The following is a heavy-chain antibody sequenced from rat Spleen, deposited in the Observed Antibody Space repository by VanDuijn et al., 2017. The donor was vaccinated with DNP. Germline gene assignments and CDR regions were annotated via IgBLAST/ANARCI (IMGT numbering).Heavy chain of an antibody. CDR3: ARHETHYYDGTYYHGWFAY. D-gene: IGHD1-12*02. V-gene: IGHV5-7*01. Sequence: EVQLVESGGGLVQPGRSLKLSCAASGFTFSDYNMAWVRQAPKKGLEWVATISYDGSSTYYRDSVKGRFTISRDNAKSTLYLQMDSLRSEDTATYYCARHETHYYDGTYYHGWFAYWGQGTLVTVSS. CDR2: ISYDGSST. J-gene: IGHJ3*01. CDR1: GFTFSDYN.